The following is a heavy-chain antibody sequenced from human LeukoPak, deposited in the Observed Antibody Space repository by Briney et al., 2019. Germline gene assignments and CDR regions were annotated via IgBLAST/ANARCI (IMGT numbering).Heavy chain of an antibody. J-gene: IGHJ4*02. CDR1: GYTFTGYY. CDR3: ARDIIVGATPDY. Sequence: ASVKVSCKTSGYTFTGYYMHWVRQAPGQGLEWMGWISGYNGNTNYAQKLQGRVTMTTDTSTSTAYMELRSLRSDDTAVYYCARDIIVGATPDYWGQGTLVTVSS. CDR2: ISGYNGNT. V-gene: IGHV1-18*04. D-gene: IGHD1-26*01.